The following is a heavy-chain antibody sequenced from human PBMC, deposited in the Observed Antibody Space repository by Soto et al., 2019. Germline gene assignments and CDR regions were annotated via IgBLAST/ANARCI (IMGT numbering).Heavy chain of an antibody. V-gene: IGHV3-66*01. CDR1: GFTVSSNY. CDR3: ARTLASARQVAY. J-gene: IGHJ4*02. CDR2: MYTSGRT. Sequence: EMQLVDSGGGLVQPGGSLRLSCAVSGFTVSSNYMTWVRQPPGKGLEWVSVMYTSGRTYYGDSVKGRVTISRDNSKNTLYLQMNSLRVEDTAVYYCARTLASARQVAYWGQGTLVTVSS. D-gene: IGHD6-13*01.